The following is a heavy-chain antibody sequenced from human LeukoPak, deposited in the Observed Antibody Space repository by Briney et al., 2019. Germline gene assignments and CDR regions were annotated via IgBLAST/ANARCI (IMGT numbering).Heavy chain of an antibody. CDR3: ARGGVYNYGPSFFDY. CDR2: IYPSGST. Sequence: SETLSLTCTVSGGSISSYYWTWIRQPAGKGLEWIGRIYPSGSTNYNPSLKSRVTISLDTSKNQFSLELSSVTAADTAIYYCARGGVYNYGPSFFDYWGQGTLVTVSS. CDR1: GGSISSYY. V-gene: IGHV4-4*07. J-gene: IGHJ4*02. D-gene: IGHD5-24*01.